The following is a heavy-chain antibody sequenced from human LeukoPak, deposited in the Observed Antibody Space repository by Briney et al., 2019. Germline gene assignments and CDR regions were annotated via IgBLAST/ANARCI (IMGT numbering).Heavy chain of an antibody. CDR3: AKGAGTDRT. CDR1: GFTFSSYA. Sequence: AGGSLRLSCAASGFTFSSYAMSWVRQAPGKGLEWVSATSAGGVSTYYADSVKGRFTISGDNSKNTLYLQMNSLRAEDTAVYYCAKGAGTDRTWGQGTLVTVSS. J-gene: IGHJ5*02. CDR2: TSAGGVST. V-gene: IGHV3-23*01.